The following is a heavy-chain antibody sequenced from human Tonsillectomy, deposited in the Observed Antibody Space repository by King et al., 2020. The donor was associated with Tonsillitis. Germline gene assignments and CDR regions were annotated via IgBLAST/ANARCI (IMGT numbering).Heavy chain of an antibody. V-gene: IGHV4-59*01. CDR1: GGSISSYY. Sequence: VQLQESGPGLVKPSETLSLTCTVSGGSISSYYWSWIRLPPGKGLEWIGYIYYSGSTNYNPSLKSRVTISVDTSKNQFSLKLSSVTAADTAVYYCARVSTIFGVVIDYWGQGTLVTVSS. CDR3: ARVSTIFGVVIDY. D-gene: IGHD3-3*01. J-gene: IGHJ4*02. CDR2: IYYSGST.